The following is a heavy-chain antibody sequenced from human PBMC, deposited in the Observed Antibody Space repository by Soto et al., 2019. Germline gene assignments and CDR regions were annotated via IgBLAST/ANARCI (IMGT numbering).Heavy chain of an antibody. CDR1: GGTFSSYT. CDR2: IIPILGIA. D-gene: IGHD3-10*01. J-gene: IGHJ4*02. CDR3: ARDRGNYGSGSYYNWNY. V-gene: IGHV1-69*04. Sequence: GASVKVSCKASGGTFSSYTISWVRQAPGQGLEWMGRIIPILGIANYAQKFQGRVTITADKSTSTAYMELSSLRSEDTAVYYCARDRGNYGSGSYYNWNYWGQGTLVTVSS.